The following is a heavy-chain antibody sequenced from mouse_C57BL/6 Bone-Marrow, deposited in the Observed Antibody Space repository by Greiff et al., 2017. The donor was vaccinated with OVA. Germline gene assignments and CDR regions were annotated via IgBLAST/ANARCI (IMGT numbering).Heavy chain of an antibody. V-gene: IGHV5-17*01. Sequence: EVMLVESGGGLVKPGGSLKLSCAASGFTFSDYGMHWVRQAPGKGLEWVAYISSGSSTIYYADTVKGRFTLSIANATNTLFLHLTSLTSEDTAMYYCERDGSFEDWGQGTTLTVS. CDR3: ERDGSFED. J-gene: IGHJ2*01. CDR1: GFTFSDYG. CDR2: ISSGSSTI.